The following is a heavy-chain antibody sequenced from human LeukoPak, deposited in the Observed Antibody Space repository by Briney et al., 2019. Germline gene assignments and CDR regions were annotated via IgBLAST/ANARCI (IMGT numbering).Heavy chain of an antibody. Sequence: GGSLRLSCEASGFLFRSSAMLWVRQAPGKGLEWVSYISSSGSTIYYADSVKGRFTTSRDNAKNSLYLQMNSLRAEDTAVYYCAELGITMIGGVWGKGTTVTISS. CDR1: GFLFRSSA. CDR2: ISSSGSTI. CDR3: AELGITMIGGV. D-gene: IGHD3-10*02. V-gene: IGHV3-48*03. J-gene: IGHJ6*04.